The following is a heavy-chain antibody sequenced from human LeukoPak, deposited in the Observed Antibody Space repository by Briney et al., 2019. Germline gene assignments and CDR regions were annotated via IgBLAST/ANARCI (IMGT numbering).Heavy chain of an antibody. Sequence: SETLSLTCTVSGGSISSYYWSWIRQPAGKGLEWIGRIYTSGSTNYNPSLKSRVTMSVDTSKNQFSLKLSSVTAADTAVYYCARWGIAAAGTYNWFDPWGQGTPVTVSS. CDR2: IYTSGST. CDR3: ARWGIAAAGTYNWFDP. D-gene: IGHD6-13*01. V-gene: IGHV4-4*07. CDR1: GGSISSYY. J-gene: IGHJ5*02.